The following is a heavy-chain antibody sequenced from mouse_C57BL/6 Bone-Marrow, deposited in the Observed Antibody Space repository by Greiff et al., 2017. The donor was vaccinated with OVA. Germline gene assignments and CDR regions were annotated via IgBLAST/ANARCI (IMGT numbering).Heavy chain of an antibody. J-gene: IGHJ3*01. CDR2: IDPANGDT. CDR1: GFNINDDY. Sequence: EVQLQQSGAELVRPGASVKLSCTASGFNINDDYMHWVKQRPEQGLEWIGWIDPANGDTEYASKFQGKATITADTSSNTAYLQLSSLTSEDAAVYYCTTRSYYGSRAWFAYWGQGTLVTVSA. V-gene: IGHV14-4*01. CDR3: TTRSYYGSRAWFAY. D-gene: IGHD1-1*01.